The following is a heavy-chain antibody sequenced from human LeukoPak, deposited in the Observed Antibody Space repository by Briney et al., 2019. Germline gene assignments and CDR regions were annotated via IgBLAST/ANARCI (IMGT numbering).Heavy chain of an antibody. CDR1: GFSFSSYA. V-gene: IGHV3-30-3*01. D-gene: IGHD3-3*01. J-gene: IGHJ4*02. CDR3: ARKITLFGVASHFDY. CDR2: ISYDGSNK. Sequence: GGSLRLSCAASGFSFSSYAIHWVRQAPGKGLEWVADISYDGSNKYYADSVKGRFTISRDNSKNTLYLQMNSLRPEDTAVYYCARKITLFGVASHFDYWGQGTLVSVSS.